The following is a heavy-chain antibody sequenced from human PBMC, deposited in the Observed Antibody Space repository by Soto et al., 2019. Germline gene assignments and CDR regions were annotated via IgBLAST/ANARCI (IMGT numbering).Heavy chain of an antibody. CDR3: ARPKGITPAVWYFDL. CDR2: VYHDGKP. Sequence: QVQLQESGPGLVKPSETLSLSCTVSGDYISSHYWSWIRQPPGMGLEWIGYVYHDGKPDSKPSLKSRVTISMYTSKNQISLSLTSVTAADTAVYYCARPKGITPAVWYFDLWGRGTPVTVSS. CDR1: GDYISSHY. J-gene: IGHJ2*01. D-gene: IGHD1-20*01. V-gene: IGHV4-59*08.